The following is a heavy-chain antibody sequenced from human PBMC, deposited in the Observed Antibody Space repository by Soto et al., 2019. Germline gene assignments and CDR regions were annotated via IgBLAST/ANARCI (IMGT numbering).Heavy chain of an antibody. Sequence: GGSLRLSCAASGFTFSSYGMHWVRQAPGKGLEWVAVIWYDGSNKYYADSVKGRFTISRDNSKNTLYLQMNSLRAEDTAVYYCARDLTSGYSCGYRGGNYYYYGMDVWGQGTTVTVSS. J-gene: IGHJ6*02. D-gene: IGHD5-18*01. V-gene: IGHV3-33*01. CDR3: ARDLTSGYSCGYRGGNYYYYGMDV. CDR2: IWYDGSNK. CDR1: GFTFSSYG.